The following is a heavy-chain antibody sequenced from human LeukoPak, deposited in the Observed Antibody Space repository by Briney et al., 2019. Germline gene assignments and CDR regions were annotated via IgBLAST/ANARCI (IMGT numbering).Heavy chain of an antibody. Sequence: GGSLRLSCAASGFTLTNYGMVWVRQAPGKGLEWVSAITGSRGRTYYADSVKGRFTISRDNSKNILYLQMNSLRGEDTAVYYCATIAARYYYMDVWGKGTTVTVSS. CDR2: ITGSRGRT. D-gene: IGHD6-25*01. J-gene: IGHJ6*03. CDR1: GFTLTNYG. CDR3: ATIAARYYYMDV. V-gene: IGHV3-23*01.